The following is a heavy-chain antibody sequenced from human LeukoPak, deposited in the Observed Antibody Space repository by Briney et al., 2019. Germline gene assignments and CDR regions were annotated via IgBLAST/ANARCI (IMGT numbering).Heavy chain of an antibody. CDR3: AKRGVVIRVILVGFHKEAYYYDS. J-gene: IGHJ4*02. D-gene: IGHD3-22*01. V-gene: IGHV3-23*01. Sequence: GGSLRLSCAASGFTFSSYAMSWVRQAPGKGLEWVSAISGSGGSTTYADSVKGRFTISRDNPKNTLYLHMNNLRAEDTAVYFCAKRGVVIRVILVGFHKEAYYYDSWGQGALVTVSS. CDR2: ISGSGGST. CDR1: GFTFSSYA.